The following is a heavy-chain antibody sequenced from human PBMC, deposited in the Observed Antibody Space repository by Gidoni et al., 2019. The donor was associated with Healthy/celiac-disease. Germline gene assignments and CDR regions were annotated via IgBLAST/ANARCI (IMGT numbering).Heavy chain of an antibody. J-gene: IGHJ4*02. CDR1: GFTMSSYA. CDR3: AKDAPLAFDQIYDFWSGYYWGQFAY. D-gene: IGHD3-3*01. CDR2: ISGGVGST. V-gene: IGHV3-23*01. Sequence: EVQLLESGGGLGQPGGALRLACAAAGFTMSSYAMSWVRQAPGKGLEWVSAISGGVGSTYYAASVKGRFTISRDNSKTTLYLPMTRLRAEDTAVYYCAKDAPLAFDQIYDFWSGYYWGQFAYWGQGTLVTVSS.